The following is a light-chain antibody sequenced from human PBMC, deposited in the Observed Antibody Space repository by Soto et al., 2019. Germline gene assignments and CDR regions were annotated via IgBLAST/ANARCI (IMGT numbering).Light chain of an antibody. CDR2: EVS. Sequence: QSVLTQPASVSGSPGQSITISCTGTSSDVGRYNYVSWYQQHPGKAPKLMIYEVSNRPSGVSNRFSGSKTGNTASLTISGLQTDDEADYFCSSYTSGTIGFGIGTKVTVL. J-gene: IGLJ1*01. V-gene: IGLV2-14*01. CDR3: SSYTSGTIG. CDR1: SSDVGRYNY.